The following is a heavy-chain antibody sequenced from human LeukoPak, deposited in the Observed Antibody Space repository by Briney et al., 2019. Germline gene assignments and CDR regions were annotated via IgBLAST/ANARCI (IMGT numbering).Heavy chain of an antibody. D-gene: IGHD5-12*01. CDR3: AKGSSRYSGYSSPYYYYYMDV. CDR1: GFTFSSYS. Sequence: GGSLRLSCAASGFTFSSYSMNWVRQAPGKGLEWVSYISISSSIIYYADSMKGRFTISRDNAKNSLYLQMNSLRAEDTAVYYCAKGSSRYSGYSSPYYYYYMDVWGKGTTVTISS. J-gene: IGHJ6*03. V-gene: IGHV3-48*01. CDR2: ISISSSII.